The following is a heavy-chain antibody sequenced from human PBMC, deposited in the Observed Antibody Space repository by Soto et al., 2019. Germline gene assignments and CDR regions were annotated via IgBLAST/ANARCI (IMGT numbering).Heavy chain of an antibody. CDR1: GFTFSSYG. Sequence: QVQLVESGGGVVQPGRSLRLSCAASGFTFSSYGMHWVRQAPGKGLEWVAVIWYDGSNKYYADSVKGRFTISRDNSKNTLDLQMHSLRAEDTAVYYCARERGVVVAATRYFDYCGQGTLVTVSS. CDR3: ARERGVVVAATRYFDY. J-gene: IGHJ4*02. D-gene: IGHD2-15*01. CDR2: IWYDGSNK. V-gene: IGHV3-33*01.